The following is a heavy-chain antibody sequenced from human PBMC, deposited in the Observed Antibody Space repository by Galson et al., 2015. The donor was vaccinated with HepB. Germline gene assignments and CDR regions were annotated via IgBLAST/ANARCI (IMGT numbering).Heavy chain of an antibody. CDR2: INSDGSST. CDR1: GFTFSSYW. D-gene: IGHD3-3*01. V-gene: IGHV3-74*01. J-gene: IGHJ6*02. Sequence: SLRLSCAASGFTFSSYWMHWVRQAPGKGLVWVSRINSDGSSTSYADSVKGRFTISRDNAKNTLYLQMNSLRAEDTAVYYCAREITIFGVVIISSYGMDVWGQGATVTVSS. CDR3: AREITIFGVVIISSYGMDV.